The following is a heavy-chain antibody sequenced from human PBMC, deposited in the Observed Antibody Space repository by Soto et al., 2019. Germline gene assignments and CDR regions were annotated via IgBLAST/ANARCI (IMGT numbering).Heavy chain of an antibody. CDR2: INAATGDT. CDR3: VRRPVSATGIDWFDP. D-gene: IGHD6-13*01. Sequence: VASVKVSCKASGYTFTSYGIHWVRQAPGQRLEWMGWINAATGDTKYSPKFQGRVTITRDTSASTAYMELSSLRSEDTPVYYCVRRPVSATGIDWFDPWGQGTLVTVSS. V-gene: IGHV1-3*01. J-gene: IGHJ5*02. CDR1: GYTFTSYG.